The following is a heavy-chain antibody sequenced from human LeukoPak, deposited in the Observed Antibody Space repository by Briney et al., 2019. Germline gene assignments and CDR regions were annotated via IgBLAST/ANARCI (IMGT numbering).Heavy chain of an antibody. CDR1: GFTVSSNY. Sequence: GGSLRLSCAASGFTVSSNYMSWVRQAPGKGLEWVSVIYSGGSTYYADSVKGRFTISRDNSKNTLYLQMNSLRAEDTAVYYCARGALNSSGWHMPDYWGQGTLVTVSS. D-gene: IGHD6-19*01. CDR2: IYSGGST. J-gene: IGHJ4*02. V-gene: IGHV3-53*01. CDR3: ARGALNSSGWHMPDY.